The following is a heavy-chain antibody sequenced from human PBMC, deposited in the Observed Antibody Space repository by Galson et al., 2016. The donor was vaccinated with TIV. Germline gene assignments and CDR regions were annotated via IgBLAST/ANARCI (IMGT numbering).Heavy chain of an antibody. D-gene: IGHD3-3*02. CDR2: VQFDDRKK. J-gene: IGHJ4*02. CDR1: GFRFRTFG. CDR3: VKDTGHFLGLKS. Sequence: SLRLSCAASGFRFRTFGMHWARQAPGKGLAWVAFVQFDDRKKYYHESVQGRFTISRDDSKSMHHLQMNNLRPDDTAVYYCVKDTGHFLGLKSWGQGILVTVSS. V-gene: IGHV3-30*02.